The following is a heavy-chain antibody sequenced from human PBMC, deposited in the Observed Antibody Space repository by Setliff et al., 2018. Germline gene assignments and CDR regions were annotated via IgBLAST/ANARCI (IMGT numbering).Heavy chain of an antibody. CDR2: IYYSGST. J-gene: IGHJ3*02. D-gene: IGHD3-22*01. CDR1: GGSISSYY. CDR3: ARRGDINGYYYHEDAFDI. V-gene: IGHV4-59*12. Sequence: SETLSLTCTVSGGSISSYYWSWIRQPPGKRLEWIGYIYYSGSTNYNPSLESRVTISVDTSKNQFSLNLTSVTAADTAVYYCARRGDINGYYYHEDAFDIWGQGTMVTVSS.